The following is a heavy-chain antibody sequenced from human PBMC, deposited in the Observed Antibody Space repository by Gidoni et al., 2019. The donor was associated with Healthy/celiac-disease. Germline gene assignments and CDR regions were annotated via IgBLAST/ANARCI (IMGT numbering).Heavy chain of an antibody. CDR2: ISGSGGST. CDR1: GFTFSSYA. V-gene: IGHV3-23*01. Sequence: EVQLLESGGGLVQPGGSLRLSCAASGFTFSSYAMSWVRQAPGKGLEWDSAISGSGGSTYYADSVKGRFTISRDNSKNTLYLQMNSLRAEDTAVYYCAKFYYYDSSGRDYWGQGTLVTVSS. CDR3: AKFYYYDSSGRDY. J-gene: IGHJ4*02. D-gene: IGHD3-22*01.